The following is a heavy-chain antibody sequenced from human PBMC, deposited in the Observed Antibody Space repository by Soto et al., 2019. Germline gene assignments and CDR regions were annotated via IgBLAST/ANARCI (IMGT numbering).Heavy chain of an antibody. CDR3: ARGAAGGHCDY. CDR1: GFTFSSYE. V-gene: IGHV3-48*03. CDR2: ISSSGSTI. Sequence: PGGSLRLSRAASGFTFSSYEMNWVRQAAWKGLEWVSYISSSGSTIYYADSVKGRFTISIDNAKNSPYLQMNSLRAEDTAVYYCARGAAGGHCDYWGQG. D-gene: IGHD2-15*01. J-gene: IGHJ4*02.